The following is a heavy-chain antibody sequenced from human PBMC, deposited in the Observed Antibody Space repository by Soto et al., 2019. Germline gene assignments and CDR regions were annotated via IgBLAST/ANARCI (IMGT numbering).Heavy chain of an antibody. J-gene: IGHJ4*02. CDR1: EFSFTSYW. Sequence: PGESLKISCKGSEFSFTSYWISWVRQMPGKGLEWMGRIDPSDSYTNYSPSFQGHVSMSVDKSISTAYLQWSSLKASDTAMYYCARRSYTGYSSFYDYWGQGTLVTVSS. V-gene: IGHV5-10-1*01. CDR3: ARRSYTGYSSFYDY. D-gene: IGHD5-12*01. CDR2: IDPSDSYT.